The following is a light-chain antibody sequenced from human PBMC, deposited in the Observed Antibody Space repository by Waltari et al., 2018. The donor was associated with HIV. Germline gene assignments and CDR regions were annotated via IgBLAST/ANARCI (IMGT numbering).Light chain of an antibody. CDR3: QVWDTAATEHVT. V-gene: IGLV3-21*02. CDR2: DDS. CDR1: NIGAKS. J-gene: IGLJ2*01. Sequence: SYLLDQPPSVSVASGQTAILTCGGNNIGAKSVHCYLQKPGQAPLLIVYDDSDRPSGVPVRFSGSNSGNTATLTISGVEAGDEADYFCQVWDTAATEHVTFGGGTKLSVL.